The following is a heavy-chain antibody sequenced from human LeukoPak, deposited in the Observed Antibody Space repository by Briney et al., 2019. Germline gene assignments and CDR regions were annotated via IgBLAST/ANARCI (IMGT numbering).Heavy chain of an antibody. CDR1: GGSISSYY. Sequence: PSETLSLTCTVSGGSISSYYWSWIRQPPGKGLEWIGYIYYSGSTNYNPSLKSRVTISVDTSKNQFSLKLSSVTAADTAVYYCATGIVVTLFDYWGQGTLVTVSS. CDR2: IYYSGST. J-gene: IGHJ4*02. CDR3: ATGIVVTLFDY. V-gene: IGHV4-59*12. D-gene: IGHD2-21*01.